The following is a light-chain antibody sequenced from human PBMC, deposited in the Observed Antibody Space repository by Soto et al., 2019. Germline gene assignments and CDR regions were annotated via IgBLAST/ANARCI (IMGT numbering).Light chain of an antibody. CDR2: DAS. Sequence: IRMTQSPSSFSASTGDIVTITCRASQDISNYLNWYQQKPGKAPKLLIYDASNLETGVPSRFSGSGSGTDFTFTISSLQPEDIATYYCQQYDNLPLTFGGGTKVDIK. CDR3: QQYDNLPLT. CDR1: QDISNY. V-gene: IGKV1-33*01. J-gene: IGKJ4*01.